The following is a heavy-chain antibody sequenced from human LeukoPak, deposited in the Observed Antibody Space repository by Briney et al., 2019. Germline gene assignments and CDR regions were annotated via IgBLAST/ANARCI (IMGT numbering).Heavy chain of an antibody. CDR1: GGSISSGGYS. D-gene: IGHD2-2*01. CDR3: ARVRYCSSTSCSYYFDY. J-gene: IGHJ4*02. CDR2: IYHSGST. Sequence: SETLSLTCAVSGGSISSGGYSWGWIRQPPGKGLEWIGYIYHSGSTYYNPSLKSRVTISVDRSKNQFSLKLSSVTAADTAVYYCARVRYCSSTSCSYYFDYWGQGTLVTVSS. V-gene: IGHV4-30-2*01.